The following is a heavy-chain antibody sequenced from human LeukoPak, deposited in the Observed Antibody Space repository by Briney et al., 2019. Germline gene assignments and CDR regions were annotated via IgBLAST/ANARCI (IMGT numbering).Heavy chain of an antibody. Sequence: GGSLTLSCVASGFTVSGYTMNWVRPAPGKGLEWVSSITSSSTYIYYADSVRGRFTISRDNAKNSLYLQMNSLRAEDTAVYYCARDSVRHLDYWGQGTLVTVSS. CDR1: GFTVSGYT. V-gene: IGHV3-21*01. D-gene: IGHD5/OR15-5a*01. CDR2: ITSSSTYI. CDR3: ARDSVRHLDY. J-gene: IGHJ4*02.